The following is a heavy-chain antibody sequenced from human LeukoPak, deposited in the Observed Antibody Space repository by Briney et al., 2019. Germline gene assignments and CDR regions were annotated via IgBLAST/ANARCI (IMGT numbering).Heavy chain of an antibody. V-gene: IGHV1-3*01. CDR3: VGGSLGY. CDR2: ITVASGNT. J-gene: IGHJ4*02. CDR1: GYTFITSS. Sequence: ASVKVSCKTLGYTFITSSIYWVRQAPGQRLEWLGWITVASGNTRYSGNLQGRVTLTRDTSANTAYMELRNLKFEDTAVYYCVGGSLGYWGQGTLVTVSP.